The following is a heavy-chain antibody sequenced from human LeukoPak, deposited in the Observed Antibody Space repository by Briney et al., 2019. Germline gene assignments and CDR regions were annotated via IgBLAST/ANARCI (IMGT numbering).Heavy chain of an antibody. V-gene: IGHV3-30*18. CDR2: ISDYGSKT. Sequence: GRSLRLSCTASGFPHNNFGMHGARHAPGKGVEWLAVISDYGSKTFYGHSVKGRFHLYRHNYKHTLYLQLQSLRPEHTCVYHWAKDADTATIIYWYFDLWGGGTLVTVSS. CDR3: AKDADTATIIYWYFDL. J-gene: IGHJ2*01. D-gene: IGHD5-18*01. CDR1: GFPHNNFG.